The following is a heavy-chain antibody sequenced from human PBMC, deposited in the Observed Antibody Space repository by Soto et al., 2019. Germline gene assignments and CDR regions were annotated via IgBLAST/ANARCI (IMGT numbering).Heavy chain of an antibody. CDR3: ARDFYDSVGYTWFDS. Sequence: LSLTCTVSGDTSTSYYWGWIRQAPGKGLEWIGHIHNSGTSTHNPSLNGRVTISIDMSKKQFSLKLTSLTSADTAVYYCARDFYDSVGYTWFDSWSQGTLVTVSS. CDR2: IHNSGTS. D-gene: IGHD3-22*01. CDR1: GDTSTSYY. V-gene: IGHV4-59*01. J-gene: IGHJ5*01.